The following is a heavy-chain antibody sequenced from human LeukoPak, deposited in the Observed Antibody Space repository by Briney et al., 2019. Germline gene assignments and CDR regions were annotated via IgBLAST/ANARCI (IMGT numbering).Heavy chain of an antibody. D-gene: IGHD3-22*01. CDR3: ARAKGVVMTAFDI. Sequence: PSETLSLTCTVSGGSISSYYWSWLRQPPGKGLEWIGYIHYSGKTNYNPSLKSRVTISVDTSKNQFSLSLSSVTAADTAVYYCARAKGVVMTAFDIWGQGTMVTVSS. J-gene: IGHJ3*02. CDR1: GGSISSYY. V-gene: IGHV4-59*01. CDR2: IHYSGKT.